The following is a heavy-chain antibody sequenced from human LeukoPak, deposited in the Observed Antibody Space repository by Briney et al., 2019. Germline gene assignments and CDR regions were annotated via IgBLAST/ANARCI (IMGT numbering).Heavy chain of an antibody. CDR1: GFTFSNYW. CDR2: INSDGRST. V-gene: IGHV3-74*01. D-gene: IGHD6-19*01. J-gene: IGHJ3*02. CDR3: ARPETQYSSGLDGFDI. Sequence: GGPLRLSCSAAGFTFSNYWKHWVLQAPGRGLVWGSYINSDGRSTRYADSVKGRVTISRDNAKNTLYLQMNSLRTEDTAVYYCARPETQYSSGLDGFDIWGQGTMVTVSS.